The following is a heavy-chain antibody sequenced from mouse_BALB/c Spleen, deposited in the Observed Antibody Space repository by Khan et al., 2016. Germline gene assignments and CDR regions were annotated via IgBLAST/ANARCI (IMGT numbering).Heavy chain of an antibody. CDR2: INPGSGYS. CDR3: AGAEDGYAY. CDR1: GYTFTSYT. V-gene: IGHV1-4*01. Sequence: QIQLVQSGAELARPGASVKMSCKASGYTFTSYTMHWVKQRPGQGLEWIGYINPGSGYSSYNQKFKDKATMTADKSSSTVYMQLSSLTSEDFAVFYGAGAEDGYAYGGQGTLVTDSA. J-gene: IGHJ3*01.